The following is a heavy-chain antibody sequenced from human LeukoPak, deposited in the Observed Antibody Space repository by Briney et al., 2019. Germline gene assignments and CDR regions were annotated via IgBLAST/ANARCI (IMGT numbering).Heavy chain of an antibody. V-gene: IGHV4-38-2*01. CDR1: GYSISSGYY. D-gene: IGHD3-3*01. J-gene: IGHJ5*02. Sequence: KTSETLSLTCAASGYSISSGYYWGWIRQPPGKGLEWIGSIYYSGSTYYNPSLKSRVTISVDTSKNQFSLKLSSVTAADTAVYYCARGITIFGVVPFDPWGQGTLVTVSS. CDR3: ARGITIFGVVPFDP. CDR2: IYYSGST.